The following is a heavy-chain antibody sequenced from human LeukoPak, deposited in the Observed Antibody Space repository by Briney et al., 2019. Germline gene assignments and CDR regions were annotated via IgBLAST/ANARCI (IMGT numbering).Heavy chain of an antibody. CDR2: IYYSGST. CDR3: ARGYPPAITMIVVVTRRTPDAFDI. D-gene: IGHD3-22*01. J-gene: IGHJ3*02. CDR1: GGSISSGDYY. Sequence: PSETLSLTCTVSGGSISSGDYYWSWIRQPPGKGLEWIGYIYYSGSTYYNPSLKSRVTISVDTSKNQFSLKLSSVTAADTAVYYCARGYPPAITMIVVVTRRTPDAFDIWGQGTMVTVSS. V-gene: IGHV4-30-4*01.